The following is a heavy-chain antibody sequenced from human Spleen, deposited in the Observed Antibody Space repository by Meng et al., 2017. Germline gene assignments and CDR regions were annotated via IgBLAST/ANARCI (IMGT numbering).Heavy chain of an antibody. V-gene: IGHV6-1*01. CDR1: GDSVSSNTAA. CDR3: ARDPGWTRDY. J-gene: IGHJ4*02. CDR2: TYYRSMWYF. Sequence: QVQLQQSGPGLVKPSQNLSLTCAISGDSVSSNTAAWNWFRQSPSRGLEWLGRTYYRSMWYFDYVPSVTGRITVNPDTPNNQFSLHLSSVTPDDTGIDYCARDPGWTRDYWGQGILVTVSS. D-gene: IGHD6-19*01.